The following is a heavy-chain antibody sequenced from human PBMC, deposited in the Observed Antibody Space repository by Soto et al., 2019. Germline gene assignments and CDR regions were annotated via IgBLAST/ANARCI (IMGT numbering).Heavy chain of an antibody. Sequence: PSETLSLTCTVSGGSVSSSSYYWGWVRQPPGKGLEWIGSVYYSGSTYYNPSLESRVTISVDKSKNQFSLKLISVTAADTAVYYCARAVTYYDFWSGYPGPNWFDPWGQGTLVTVSS. D-gene: IGHD3-3*01. CDR2: VYYSGST. CDR1: GGSVSSSSYY. J-gene: IGHJ5*02. CDR3: ARAVTYYDFWSGYPGPNWFDP. V-gene: IGHV4-39*07.